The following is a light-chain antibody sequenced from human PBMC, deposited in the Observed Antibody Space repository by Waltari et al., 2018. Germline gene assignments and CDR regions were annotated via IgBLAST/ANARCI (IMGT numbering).Light chain of an antibody. CDR3: QVWDSSSDPRVV. V-gene: IGLV3-21*04. Sequence: SYVLTQPPSVSVAPGKTARITCGGNNIGSKSVHWYQQKPGQAPVLFIYYDSDRPSGIPERFSGSNPGNTATLTISRVEAGDEADYYCQVWDSSSDPRVVFGGGTKLTVL. CDR2: YDS. J-gene: IGLJ2*01. CDR1: NIGSKS.